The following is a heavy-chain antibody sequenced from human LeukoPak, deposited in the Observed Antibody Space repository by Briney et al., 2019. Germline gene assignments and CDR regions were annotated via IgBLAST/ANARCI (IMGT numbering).Heavy chain of an antibody. V-gene: IGHV4-34*01. Sequence: SETLSLTCAVYGGSFSGHYWSWIRQPPGKGLEWIGEINHSGSTNYNPSLKSRVTISVDTSKNQFSLKLSSVTAADTAVYYCATIWFGEFRFDPWGQGTLVTVSS. CDR2: INHSGST. D-gene: IGHD3-10*01. CDR1: GGSFSGHY. CDR3: ATIWFGEFRFDP. J-gene: IGHJ5*02.